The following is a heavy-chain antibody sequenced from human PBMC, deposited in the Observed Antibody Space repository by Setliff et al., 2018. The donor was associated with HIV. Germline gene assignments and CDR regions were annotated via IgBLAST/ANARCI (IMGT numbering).Heavy chain of an antibody. D-gene: IGHD2-2*01. CDR3: ASHAAGPDGPFDY. V-gene: IGHV4-38-2*01. J-gene: IGHJ4*02. CDR1: GYSMSSGYY. Sequence: PSETLSLTCGVSGYSMSSGYYWGWIRQPPGKGLEWIGNVYHTGSTYYNPYLKSRVTISVDTSKNQFSLKLSAVIAADTAVYYCASHAAGPDGPFDYWGQGTLVTVSS. CDR2: VYHTGST.